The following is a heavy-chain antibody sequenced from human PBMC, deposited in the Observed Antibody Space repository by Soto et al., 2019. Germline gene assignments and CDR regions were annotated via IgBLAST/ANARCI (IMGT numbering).Heavy chain of an antibody. D-gene: IGHD6-19*01. Sequence: QVQLQESGPGLVKPSQTLSLTCTVSGGSITNDDYYWNWIRQLPGKGLEWIGYIHNSGTTDYNPSLKSRVTSSVDMSKGHFSLKLRSVTAADTAVYFCARQKQCLSPFDVWGQGTLVTVSS. V-gene: IGHV4-31*03. CDR1: GGSITNDDYY. CDR2: IHNSGTT. J-gene: IGHJ4*02. CDR3: ARQKQCLSPFDV.